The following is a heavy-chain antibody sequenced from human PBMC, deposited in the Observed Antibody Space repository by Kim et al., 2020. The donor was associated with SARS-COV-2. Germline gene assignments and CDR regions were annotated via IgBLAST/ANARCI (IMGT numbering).Heavy chain of an antibody. Sequence: GGSLRLSCAASGFTFSSYSMNWVRQAPGKGLEWVSYISSSSSTIYYADSVKGRFTISRDNAKNSLYLQMNSLRAEDTAVYYCARGGNMVRGVIIKSGDGMDVWGQGTTVTVSS. J-gene: IGHJ6*02. V-gene: IGHV3-48*04. D-gene: IGHD3-10*01. CDR1: GFTFSSYS. CDR3: ARGGNMVRGVIIKSGDGMDV. CDR2: ISSSSSTI.